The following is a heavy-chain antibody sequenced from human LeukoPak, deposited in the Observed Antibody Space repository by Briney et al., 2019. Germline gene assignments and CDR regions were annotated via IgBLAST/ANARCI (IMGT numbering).Heavy chain of an antibody. V-gene: IGHV3-30*04. D-gene: IGHD1-26*01. J-gene: IGHJ4*02. CDR1: GFTFSSYA. Sequence: GGSLRLSCAASGFTFSSYAMHWVRQAPGKGLEWVAVISYDGSNKYYADSVKGRLTISRDNSKNTLYLQMNSLRAEDTAVYYCARDQGIVSYFDYWGQGTLVTVSS. CDR2: ISYDGSNK. CDR3: ARDQGIVSYFDY.